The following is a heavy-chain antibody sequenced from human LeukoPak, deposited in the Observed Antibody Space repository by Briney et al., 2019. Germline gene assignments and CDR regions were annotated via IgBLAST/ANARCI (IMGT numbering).Heavy chain of an antibody. V-gene: IGHV4-4*07. CDR2: IYTSGST. J-gene: IGHJ4*02. D-gene: IGHD1-26*01. Sequence: SETLSLTCSVSDGYISSYYWSWIRQPAGKGLEWIGRIYTSGSTNYNASLKSRVSMSVDTSKNQFSLKLSSVTAADTAVFYCARENSGSYREFDYWGQGTLVTVSS. CDR3: ARENSGSYREFDY. CDR1: DGYISSYY.